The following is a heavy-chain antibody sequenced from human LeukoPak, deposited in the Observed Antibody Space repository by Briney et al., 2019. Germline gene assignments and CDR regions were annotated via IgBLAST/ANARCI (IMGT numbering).Heavy chain of an antibody. CDR2: IGDSGSST. V-gene: IGHV3-23*01. J-gene: IGHJ3*02. D-gene: IGHD4-17*01. Sequence: GGSLRLSCAASGFTFSKYAMSWVRQVPGKGLEWVSSIGDSGSSTYYADSVKGRFIISRDNSKNTLYLQMSSLRVEDTAIYYCARRPYAGAFDTWGQGTMVTVSS. CDR3: ARRPYAGAFDT. CDR1: GFTFSKYA.